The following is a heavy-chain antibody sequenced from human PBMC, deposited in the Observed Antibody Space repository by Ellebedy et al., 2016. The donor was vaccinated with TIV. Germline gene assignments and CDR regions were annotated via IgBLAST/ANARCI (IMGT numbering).Heavy chain of an antibody. V-gene: IGHV3-64D*06. J-gene: IGHJ4*02. CDR1: GFTFSHYA. Sequence: GESLKIPCSASGFTFSHYAMQWGRKEPGKGLEYVSAINNNGGNTYYADSVKGRFTLSRDSSKNTLYLQMSSLRPEDTAMYYCVKDRGDIIRDFDYWGQGTRVTVSS. CDR2: INNNGGNT. CDR3: VKDRGDIIRDFDY. D-gene: IGHD2-21*02.